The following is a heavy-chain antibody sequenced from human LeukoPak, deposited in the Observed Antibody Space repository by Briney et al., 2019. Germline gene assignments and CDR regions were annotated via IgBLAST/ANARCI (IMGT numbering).Heavy chain of an antibody. D-gene: IGHD3-10*01. Sequence: GGSLRLSCAASGFTFSRHWMHWVRHAPGKGLVWVSRVNADGSSTTCADSVKGRFTISRDNAKDTLYLQMNSLRAEDTAVYYCARDPYGSELDYWGQGTLVTVSS. V-gene: IGHV3-74*03. CDR3: ARDPYGSELDY. CDR2: VNADGSST. J-gene: IGHJ4*02. CDR1: GFTFSRHW.